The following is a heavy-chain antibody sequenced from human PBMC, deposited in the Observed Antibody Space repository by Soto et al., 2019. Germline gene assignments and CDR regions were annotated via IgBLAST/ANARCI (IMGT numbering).Heavy chain of an antibody. Sequence: EVQLLESGGGLVQPGGSLRLSCAASGFSFNNYAMSWVRQAPGKGLEWVSGIRGSGGSTYYADSVKGRFTISRDNSKNTLYLQMNSLSAEDTAVYYCAKFHADYYGSGSYPDYWGQGTLVTVSS. J-gene: IGHJ4*02. CDR2: IRGSGGST. CDR1: GFSFNNYA. CDR3: AKFHADYYGSGSYPDY. V-gene: IGHV3-23*01. D-gene: IGHD3-10*01.